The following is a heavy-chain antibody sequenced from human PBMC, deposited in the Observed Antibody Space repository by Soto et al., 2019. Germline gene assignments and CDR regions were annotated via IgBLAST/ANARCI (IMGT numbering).Heavy chain of an antibody. Sequence: PGGSLRLSCAASGFTFSSYGMHWVRQAPGKGLEWVAVISYDGSNKYYADSVKGRFTISRDNSKNTLYLQMNSLRAEDTAVYYCAKDLAGSGYYLDYWGQGTLVTVSS. CDR3: AKDLAGSGYYLDY. J-gene: IGHJ4*02. CDR1: GFTFSSYG. V-gene: IGHV3-30*18. D-gene: IGHD3-3*01. CDR2: ISYDGSNK.